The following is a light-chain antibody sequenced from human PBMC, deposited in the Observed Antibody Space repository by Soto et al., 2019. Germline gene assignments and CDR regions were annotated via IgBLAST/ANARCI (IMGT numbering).Light chain of an antibody. CDR2: AAS. V-gene: IGKV3-20*01. CDR3: QQYGGSPFT. Sequence: EIVLTQSPGTLSLSPGEGATLSCRASQSVSSTYLAWYQQKPGQAPRLLIYAASSRATDIADRFSGSGSGTDFTLTISRLETDDSAVYYCQQYGGSPFTFGPGTKVDIK. J-gene: IGKJ3*01. CDR1: QSVSSTY.